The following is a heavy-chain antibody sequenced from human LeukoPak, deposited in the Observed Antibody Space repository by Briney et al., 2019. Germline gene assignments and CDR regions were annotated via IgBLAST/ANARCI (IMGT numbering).Heavy chain of an antibody. CDR3: ARGAGRSSGYYLDY. CDR1: GFTFSSYE. D-gene: IGHD3-22*01. Sequence: GSLRLSCAASGFTFSSYEMNWVRQAPGKGLEWVSSISTTSTTIYYADSVKGRFTISRDNAKDSLYLQMNSLRAEDTAVYYCARGAGRSSGYYLDYWGQGTLVTVSS. V-gene: IGHV3-48*03. CDR2: ISTTSTTI. J-gene: IGHJ4*02.